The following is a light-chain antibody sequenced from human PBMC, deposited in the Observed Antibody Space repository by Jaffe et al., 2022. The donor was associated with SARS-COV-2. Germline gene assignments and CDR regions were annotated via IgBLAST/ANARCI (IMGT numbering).Light chain of an antibody. CDR1: QTISSW. CDR2: KAT. V-gene: IGKV1-5*03. Sequence: DIQMTQSPSTLSASVGDRVTITCRASQTISSWLAWYQQKPGKAPKLLIYKATSLESGVPSRFSGSGSGTEFTLTISSLQPDDFATYYCQQYNSYPYTFGQGTKLEIK. J-gene: IGKJ2*01. CDR3: QQYNSYPYT.